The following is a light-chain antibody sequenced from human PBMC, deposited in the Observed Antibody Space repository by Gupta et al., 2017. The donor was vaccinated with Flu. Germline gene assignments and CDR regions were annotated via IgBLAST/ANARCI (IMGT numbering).Light chain of an antibody. J-gene: IGLJ3*02. Sequence: QSALTQPPSASGSPGPSVTISCTGTSSDVGGYNYVSWFQQHPGKAPKVLIYEVTKRPAGVPNRFSASKAGNTASLTXSXLQTEDXADYFCSSYAGGNTWVFGGGTKLAVL. V-gene: IGLV2-8*01. CDR3: SSYAGGNTWV. CDR1: SSDVGGYNY. CDR2: EVT.